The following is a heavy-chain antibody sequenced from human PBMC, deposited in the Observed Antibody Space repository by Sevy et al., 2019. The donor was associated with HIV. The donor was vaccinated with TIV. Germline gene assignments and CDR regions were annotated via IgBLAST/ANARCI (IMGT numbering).Heavy chain of an antibody. J-gene: IGHJ4*02. CDR1: GYSFTSHW. Sequence: GESLKISCKGSGYSFTSHWIGWVRPMPGKGLEWMGIIFPDDSETRYSPSFQGQVTFSADKSINTAYLQWGSLKASDTAMYYCATSRSGYFDSSGYYIYWGQGTLVTVSS. CDR2: IFPDDSET. D-gene: IGHD3-22*01. CDR3: ATSRSGYFDSSGYYIY. V-gene: IGHV5-51*01.